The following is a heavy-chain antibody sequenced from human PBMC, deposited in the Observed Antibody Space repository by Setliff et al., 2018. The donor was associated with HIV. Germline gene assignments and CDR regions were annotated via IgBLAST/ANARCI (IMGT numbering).Heavy chain of an antibody. V-gene: IGHV3-48*04. CDR2: ITSTGSST. J-gene: IGHJ4*02. Sequence: GGSLRLSCAASGFTFSDCSMNWVRQAPGKGLEWISYITSTGSSTYYADSVKGRFTISRDNAKNSLYLQMNSLRAEDTAVYYCARKGDWGQGTLVTVSS. CDR1: GFTFSDCS. CDR3: ARKGD.